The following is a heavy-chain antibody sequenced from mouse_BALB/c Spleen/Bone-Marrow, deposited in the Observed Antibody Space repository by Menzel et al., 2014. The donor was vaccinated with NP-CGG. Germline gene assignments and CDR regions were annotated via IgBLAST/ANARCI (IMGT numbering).Heavy chain of an antibody. CDR3: ARDINYDIYWYFDV. CDR1: GFTFTDYY. D-gene: IGHD2-4*01. J-gene: IGHJ1*01. V-gene: IGHV7-3*02. Sequence: EVKVVDSGGGLVQPGGSLRLSCATSGFTFTDYYMSWVRQPPGKALEWLVFIRNKANGYTTEYSASVKGRFTISRDNSQSILYLQMNTLRAEDSATYYCARDINYDIYWYFDVWGAGTTVTVSS. CDR2: IRNKANGYTT.